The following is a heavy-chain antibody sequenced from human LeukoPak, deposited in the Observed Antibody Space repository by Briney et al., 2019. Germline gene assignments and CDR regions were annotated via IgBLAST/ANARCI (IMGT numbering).Heavy chain of an antibody. CDR3: ARDRYYYDSSGYPVFDI. Sequence: GGSLRLSCAASGFTFDDYAMPWVRQAPGKGLEWVSGISWNSGSIGYADSVKGRFTISRDNAKNSLYLQMNSLRAEGTALYHCARDRYYYDSSGYPVFDIWGQGTMVTVSS. V-gene: IGHV3-9*01. D-gene: IGHD3-22*01. CDR1: GFTFDDYA. J-gene: IGHJ3*02. CDR2: ISWNSGSI.